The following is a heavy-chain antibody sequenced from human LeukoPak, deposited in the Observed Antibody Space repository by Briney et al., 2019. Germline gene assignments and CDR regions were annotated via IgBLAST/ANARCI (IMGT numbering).Heavy chain of an antibody. CDR2: ISYDGSKK. Sequence: GGSLRLSCAASGFTFNSYAMHWVRQAPGKGLEWVAGISYDGSKKYYADSVKGRFTISRDNSKNTLYLQMNSLRAEDTAVYYCARGSYCSSTGCFDPNDYYYYMDVWGKGTTVTVSS. J-gene: IGHJ6*03. CDR3: ARGSYCSSTGCFDPNDYYYYMDV. CDR1: GFTFNSYA. D-gene: IGHD2-2*01. V-gene: IGHV3-30*04.